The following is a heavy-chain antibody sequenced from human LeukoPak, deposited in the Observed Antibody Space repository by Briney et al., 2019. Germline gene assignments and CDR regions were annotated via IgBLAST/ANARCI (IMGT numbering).Heavy chain of an antibody. CDR1: GYTFTVYY. D-gene: IGHD2-15*01. Sequence: ASVTVSFTASGYTFTVYYIHWMRQAPGQGLEWMGWMNPNRGDTSYAQKFQGRVTMTRDTPINTAYMELSGLTSDDTAVYYCGRRRIDCSDTGCYVDYWGQGTLVTVSS. CDR2: MNPNRGDT. CDR3: GRRRIDCSDTGCYVDY. V-gene: IGHV1-2*02. J-gene: IGHJ4*02.